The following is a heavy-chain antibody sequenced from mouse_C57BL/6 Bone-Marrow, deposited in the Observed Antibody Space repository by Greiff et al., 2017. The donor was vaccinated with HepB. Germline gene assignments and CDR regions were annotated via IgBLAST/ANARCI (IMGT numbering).Heavy chain of an antibody. D-gene: IGHD2-4*01. CDR1: GFTFSDYY. Sequence: DVKLVESEGGLVQPGSSMKLSCTASGFTFSDYYMAWVRQVPEKGLEWVANINYDGSSTYYLDSLKSRFIISRDNAKNILYLQMSSLKSEDTATYYCARDRYDYDGGDWYFDVWGTGTTVTVSS. CDR2: INYDGSST. CDR3: ARDRYDYDGGDWYFDV. J-gene: IGHJ1*03. V-gene: IGHV5-16*01.